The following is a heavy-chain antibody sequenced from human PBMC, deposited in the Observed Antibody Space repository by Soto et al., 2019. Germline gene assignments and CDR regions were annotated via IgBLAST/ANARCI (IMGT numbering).Heavy chain of an antibody. CDR1: GFTFSSYE. CDR3: ARLASIAAAGYGMDV. D-gene: IGHD6-13*01. Sequence: PGGSLRLSCAASGFTFSSYEMNWVRQAPGKGLEWVSYISSSGSTIYYADSVKGRFTISRDNAKNSLYLQMNSLRAEDTAVYYCARLASIAAAGYGMDVSGQGTTVTVSS. J-gene: IGHJ6*01. V-gene: IGHV3-48*03. CDR2: ISSSGSTI.